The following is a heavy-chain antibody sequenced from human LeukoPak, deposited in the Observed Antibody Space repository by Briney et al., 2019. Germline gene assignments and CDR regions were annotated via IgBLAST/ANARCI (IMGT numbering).Heavy chain of an antibody. J-gene: IGHJ4*02. CDR2: IYYSGST. CDR3: ARGDGIAVAGTWEYYFDY. D-gene: IGHD6-19*01. CDR1: GGSISSGDYY. Sequence: PSQTLSLTCTVSGGSISSGDYYWSWIRRPPGKGLEWIGYIYYSGSTYYNPSLKSRVTISVDTSKNQFSLKLSSVTAADTAVYYCARGDGIAVAGTWEYYFDYWGQGTLVTVSS. V-gene: IGHV4-30-4*08.